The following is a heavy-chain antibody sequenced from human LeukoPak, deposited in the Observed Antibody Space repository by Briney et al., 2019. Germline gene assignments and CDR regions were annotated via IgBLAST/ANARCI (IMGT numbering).Heavy chain of an antibody. CDR1: GGTFSSYA. CDR3: ARGQRGYSYGTAFDY. D-gene: IGHD5-18*01. V-gene: IGHV1-69*13. Sequence: GASVKVSCKASGGTFSSYAISWVRQAPGQGLEWMGGIIPIFGTANYAQKFQGRVTITADESTSTAYMELSSLRSEDTAVYYCARGQRGYSYGTAFDYWGQGTLVPVSS. CDR2: IIPIFGTA. J-gene: IGHJ4*02.